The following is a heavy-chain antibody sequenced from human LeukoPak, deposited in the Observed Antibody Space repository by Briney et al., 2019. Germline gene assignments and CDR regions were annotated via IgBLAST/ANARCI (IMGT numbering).Heavy chain of an antibody. CDR2: INPNSGGT. Sequence: GASVKVSCKASGYTFTGYYMHWVRQAPGQGLEWMGWINPNSGGTNYAQKFQGRVTMTRDTSISTAYMELSRLRSDDTAMYYCARGSSSWYVGPPLDCWGQGTLSPSPQ. D-gene: IGHD6-13*01. CDR3: ARGSSSWYVGPPLDC. J-gene: IGHJ4*02. CDR1: GYTFTGYY. V-gene: IGHV1-2*02.